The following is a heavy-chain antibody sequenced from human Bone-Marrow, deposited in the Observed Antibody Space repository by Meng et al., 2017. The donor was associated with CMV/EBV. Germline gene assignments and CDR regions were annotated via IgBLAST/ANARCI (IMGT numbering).Heavy chain of an antibody. CDR2: ISYDGTNE. CDR3: ARSNDRVGVNRYSGAVHFDY. J-gene: IGHJ4*02. Sequence: GESLKISCAASGFTFSSYAMHWVRQAPGKGLEWVAVISYDGTNEYYADSVKGRFTISRDNSKNTVYLQMNSLRTEDTAVFYCARSNDRVGVNRYSGAVHFDYWGRGTLVTVSS. V-gene: IGHV3-30-3*01. D-gene: IGHD1-26*01. CDR1: GFTFSSYA.